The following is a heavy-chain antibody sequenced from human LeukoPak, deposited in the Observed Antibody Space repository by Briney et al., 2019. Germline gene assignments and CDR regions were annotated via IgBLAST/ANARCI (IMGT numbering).Heavy chain of an antibody. Sequence: SETLSLTCAVYGGSFSGYYWSWIRQPPGKGLEWIGEINHSGSTNYNPSLKSRVTISVDTSKNQFSLKLSSVTAADTAVYYCARGRSSGWYPDYFDYWGQGTLVTVSS. J-gene: IGHJ4*02. CDR3: ARGRSSGWYPDYFDY. D-gene: IGHD6-19*01. CDR1: GGSFSGYY. CDR2: INHSGST. V-gene: IGHV4-34*01.